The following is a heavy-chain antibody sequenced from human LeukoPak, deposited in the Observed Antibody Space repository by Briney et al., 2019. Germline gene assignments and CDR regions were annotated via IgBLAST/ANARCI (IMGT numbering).Heavy chain of an antibody. CDR2: FYSSGST. J-gene: IGHJ4*02. CDR3: ARGPTRYYFDY. Sequence: SETLSLTCTVSGGSISNYYWSWIRPPPGKGLEWIGYFYSSGSTSYNPSLKSRVTISLDTSKNQFSLRLSSVTAADTAVYYCARGPTRYYFDYWGQGTQVTVSS. V-gene: IGHV4-59*01. CDR1: GGSISNYY.